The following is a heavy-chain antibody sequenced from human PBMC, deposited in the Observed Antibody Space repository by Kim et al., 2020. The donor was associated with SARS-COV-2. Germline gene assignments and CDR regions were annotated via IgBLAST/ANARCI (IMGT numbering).Heavy chain of an antibody. CDR2: ISYDGSNK. CDR1: GFTFSSYG. CDR3: ARETNLWFGELLLPHYYYYGMDV. J-gene: IGHJ6*02. D-gene: IGHD3-10*01. V-gene: IGHV3-30*03. Sequence: GGSLRLSCAASGFTFSSYGMHWVRQAPGKGLEWVAVISYDGSNKYYADSVKGRFTISRDNSKNTLYLQMNSLRAEDTAVYYCARETNLWFGELLLPHYYYYGMDVWGQGTTVTVSS.